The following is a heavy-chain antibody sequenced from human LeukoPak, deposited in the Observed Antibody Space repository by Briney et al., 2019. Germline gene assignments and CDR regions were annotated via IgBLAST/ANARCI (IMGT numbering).Heavy chain of an antibody. CDR3: AVTGGYAFDY. V-gene: IGHV3-66*01. CDR2: IYSGGST. D-gene: IGHD5-12*01. CDR1: GCTVSANY. Sequence: GGSLRLSCAASGCTVSANYMSWVRQAPGKGLEWVSVIYSGGSTYYADSVKGRFTISRDTSKNTVYLQMNSLRAEDTAVYYCAVTGGYAFDYWGPGTLVTVSS. J-gene: IGHJ4*02.